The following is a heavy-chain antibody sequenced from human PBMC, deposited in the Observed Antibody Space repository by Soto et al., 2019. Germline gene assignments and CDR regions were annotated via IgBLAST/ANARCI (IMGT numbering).Heavy chain of an antibody. Sequence: PGESLKSSCKGSGSSFTSYWIGLVRQMPGKGLEWMAIIYPGDSDNRYSPSFQGQVTISADKSISTAYLQWSSLKASETAMYYCARFVDYSNSYYXMDVWGQGTTGTVSS. CDR2: IYPGDSDN. J-gene: IGHJ6*02. CDR3: ARFVDYSNSYYXMDV. D-gene: IGHD4-4*01. CDR1: GSSFTSYW. V-gene: IGHV5-51*01.